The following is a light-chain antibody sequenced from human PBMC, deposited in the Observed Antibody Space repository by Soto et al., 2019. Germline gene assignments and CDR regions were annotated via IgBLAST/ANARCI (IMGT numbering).Light chain of an antibody. CDR3: CSYTDSNTVV. CDR2: DVK. V-gene: IGLV2-14*03. Sequence: QSALTQPASVSGSPGQSITISCTGSSSDVGGHNSIYWYQHHPVKAPKLILYDVKNRPSGVSDRFSGSKSGNTASLTIAGLQAEDEADYYCCSYTDSNTVVFGGGTQLTVL. CDR1: SSDVGGHNS. J-gene: IGLJ2*01.